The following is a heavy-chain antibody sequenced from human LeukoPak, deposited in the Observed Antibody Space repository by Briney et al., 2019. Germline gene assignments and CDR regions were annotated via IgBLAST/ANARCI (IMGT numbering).Heavy chain of an antibody. Sequence: ASVKVSCKASGYTFTSYGISWVRQAPGQGLEWMGWVNPNSGGTNYAQKFQGRVTMTRDTSISTAYMELSRLRSDDTAVYYCARGWDSRVLDVWGKGTTVTVSS. CDR1: GYTFTSYG. V-gene: IGHV1-2*02. CDR2: VNPNSGGT. CDR3: ARGWDSRVLDV. D-gene: IGHD6-13*01. J-gene: IGHJ6*04.